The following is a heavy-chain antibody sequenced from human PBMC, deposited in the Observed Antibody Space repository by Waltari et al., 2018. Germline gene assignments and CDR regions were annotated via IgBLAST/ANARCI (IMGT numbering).Heavy chain of an antibody. CDR2: ISSSSSYI. D-gene: IGHD4-17*01. CDR3: ARGHSTTVTTPVGY. J-gene: IGHJ4*02. V-gene: IGHV3-21*01. Sequence: EVQLVESGGGLVKPGGSLRLSCAASGFTFSSYSMNWVRQAPGKGLEWVSSISSSSSYIYYADSVKGRFTISRDNAKNSLYLQMNSLRAEDTAVYYCARGHSTTVTTPVGYWGQGTLVTVSS. CDR1: GFTFSSYS.